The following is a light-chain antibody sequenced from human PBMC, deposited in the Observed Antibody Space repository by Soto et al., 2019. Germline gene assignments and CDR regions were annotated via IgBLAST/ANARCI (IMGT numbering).Light chain of an antibody. Sequence: DIPLTQSPSSLSASVGDRVTVTCRTSQKINNYLNWYQQKPGKAPKLLIYAASSVQSGVPLRFSGTGSGTDFTLTISSLQPEDFATYYCEQTYSTPVTFVQGTRL. CDR2: AAS. V-gene: IGKV1-39*01. J-gene: IGKJ5*01. CDR3: EQTYSTPVT. CDR1: QKINNY.